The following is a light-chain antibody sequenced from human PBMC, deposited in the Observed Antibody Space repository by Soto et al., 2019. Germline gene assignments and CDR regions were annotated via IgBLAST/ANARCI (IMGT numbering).Light chain of an antibody. V-gene: IGKV3-15*01. CDR3: QHYNSYSEA. CDR2: GAS. CDR1: QSVSSN. J-gene: IGKJ1*01. Sequence: IVFTQSPATLFVSPGEQATLPCRASQSVSSNLGWYQQKRGQAPRLLIYGASTRATGIPARFSGGGSGREFTLTISSLQPDDFATYYCQHYNSYSEAFGQGTKVDIK.